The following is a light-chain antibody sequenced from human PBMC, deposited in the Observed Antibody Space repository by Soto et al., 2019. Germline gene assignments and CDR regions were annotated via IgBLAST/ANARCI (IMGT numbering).Light chain of an antibody. Sequence: DIVMTQSPDSLAVSLGERTTINCKSSQRVLYRSNSKNYLAWYQQKPGQPPKLLIHWASTRESGVPDRFSGSGSGTDFPLPLSSLQAEDVAVYYCQQYYSTPPTFGGGTKVEIK. V-gene: IGKV4-1*01. CDR1: QRVLYRSNSKNY. CDR2: WAS. CDR3: QQYYSTPPT. J-gene: IGKJ4*01.